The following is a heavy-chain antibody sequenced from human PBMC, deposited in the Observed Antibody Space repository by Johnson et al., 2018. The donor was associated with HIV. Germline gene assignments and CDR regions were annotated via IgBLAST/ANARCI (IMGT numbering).Heavy chain of an antibody. CDR3: AKIYGDYAVGAFDI. V-gene: IGHV3-30*02. J-gene: IGHJ3*02. CDR2: IRYDGSNK. Sequence: QLVESGGGVVQPGGSLRLSCAASGFTFSSYGMHWVRQAPGKGLEWVAFIRYDGSNKYYADSVKGRFTISRDNSKNTLYLQMNSLRAEDTAVYYCAKIYGDYAVGAFDIWGQGTMVTVSS. CDR1: GFTFSSYG. D-gene: IGHD4-17*01.